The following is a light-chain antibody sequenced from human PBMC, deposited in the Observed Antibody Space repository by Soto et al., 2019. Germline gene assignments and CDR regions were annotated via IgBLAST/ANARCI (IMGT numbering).Light chain of an antibody. CDR2: GTS. Sequence: DIHMTQSPSTLSASVGDRVTITCRASQSIRIWLAWYQQKPGRAPNLLIYGTSSLESGVPSRFSGSGSGTEFTLTISSLQPDDFATYCCQHYNDYSWTFGQGTKVEIK. V-gene: IGKV1-5*03. J-gene: IGKJ1*01. CDR3: QHYNDYSWT. CDR1: QSIRIW.